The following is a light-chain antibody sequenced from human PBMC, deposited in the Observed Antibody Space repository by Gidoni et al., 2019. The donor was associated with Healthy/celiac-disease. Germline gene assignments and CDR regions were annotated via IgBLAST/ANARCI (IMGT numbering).Light chain of an antibody. J-gene: IGLJ2*01. CDR3: AAWDDSLSGRV. CDR2: RNN. V-gene: IGLV1-47*01. Sequence: QSVLTPPPSASGTPGQRVTISCSGSSSNIGSNYVYWDQQLPGTAPKLLIYRNNQRPSGVPDRFSGSKSGTSASLAISGLRSEHEADYFCAAWDDSLSGRVFGGGTKLTVL. CDR1: SSNIGSNY.